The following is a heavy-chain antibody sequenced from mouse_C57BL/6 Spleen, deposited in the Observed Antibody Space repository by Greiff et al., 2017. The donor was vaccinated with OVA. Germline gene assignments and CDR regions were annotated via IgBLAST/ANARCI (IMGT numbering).Heavy chain of an antibody. CDR2: IDPSDSYT. Sequence: QVQLQQPGAELVKPGASVKLSCKASGYTFTSYWMQWVKQRPGQGLEWIGEIDPSDSYTNYNQKFKGKATLTVDTSSSTAYMQLSSLTSEDSAVYYCARPTGGDYWGQGTTLTVSS. V-gene: IGHV1-50*01. D-gene: IGHD1-1*01. CDR1: GYTFTSYW. J-gene: IGHJ2*01. CDR3: ARPTGGDY.